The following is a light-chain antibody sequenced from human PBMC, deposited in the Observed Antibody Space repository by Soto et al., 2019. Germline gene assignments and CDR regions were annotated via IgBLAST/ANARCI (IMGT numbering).Light chain of an antibody. V-gene: IGKV3-20*01. Sequence: EIVLTQSPGTLSLSPGERATLSCRASQSVSSSYLAWYQQKSGQAPRLLIYGASSRATGIPDRFSGSGSGTDFTLTIRRLEPEDFAVYYCQQYGSPPPLTFGLGPKWISN. CDR3: QQYGSPPPLT. J-gene: IGKJ3*01. CDR1: QSVSSSY. CDR2: GAS.